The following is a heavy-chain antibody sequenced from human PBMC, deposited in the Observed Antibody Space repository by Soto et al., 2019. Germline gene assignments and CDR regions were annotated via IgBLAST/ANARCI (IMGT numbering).Heavy chain of an antibody. Sequence: GGSLRLSCAASGFAFSSYTMSWVRQSPGKGLEWVSSISGSGGSTYYGDSLKGRFTISRDNSKNTLNLHIKSLGVEDTAVYYFAKDRGGFDRGWEFYDFWGQGTQVTVSS. J-gene: IGHJ4*02. CDR3: AKDRGGFDRGWEFYDF. V-gene: IGHV3-23*01. CDR2: ISGSGGST. CDR1: GFAFSSYT. D-gene: IGHD6-19*01.